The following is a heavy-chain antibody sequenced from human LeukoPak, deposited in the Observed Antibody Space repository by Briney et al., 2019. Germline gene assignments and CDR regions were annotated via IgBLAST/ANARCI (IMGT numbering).Heavy chain of an antibody. CDR2: INPNSGGT. Sequence: ASVKVSRKASGYTFTGYYMHWVRQAPGQGLEWMGWINPNSGGTNYAQKFQGRVTMTRDTSVSTAYMELSRLRSDDTAVYYCARDLTGVDYYDSSGYVYYYYMDVWGKGTTVTVSS. V-gene: IGHV1-2*02. CDR3: ARDLTGVDYYDSSGYVYYYYMDV. CDR1: GYTFTGYY. D-gene: IGHD3-22*01. J-gene: IGHJ6*03.